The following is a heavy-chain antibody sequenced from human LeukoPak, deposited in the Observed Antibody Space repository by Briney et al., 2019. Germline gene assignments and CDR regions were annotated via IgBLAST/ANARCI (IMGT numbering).Heavy chain of an antibody. Sequence: GRSLRLSCAASGFTFSTYGMHWVRQAPGKGLEWVAVIWYDGSNKYYADSVKGRFTISRDNSKNTLYLQMNSLRAEDTAVYYCAKYGLAGSGRYHDASDIWGQGTMVTVSS. CDR3: AKYGLAGSGRYHDASDI. CDR2: IWYDGSNK. V-gene: IGHV3-33*06. J-gene: IGHJ3*02. D-gene: IGHD3-10*01. CDR1: GFTFSTYG.